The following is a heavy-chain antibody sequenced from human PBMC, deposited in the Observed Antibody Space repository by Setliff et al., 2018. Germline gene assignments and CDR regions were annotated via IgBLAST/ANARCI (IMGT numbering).Heavy chain of an antibody. V-gene: IGHV3-48*01. J-gene: IGHJ6*03. CDR1: GFTFSSYT. CDR2: ISSSSRTK. Sequence: AGGSLRLSCAASGFTFSSYTMNWVRQAPGKGLEWVSYISSSSRTKYYADSVKGRFTISRDNAKNSLYLQMNSLRAEDTAVYYCARNGDVDTGFLGYYYYYYMDVWGKGTTVTVSS. D-gene: IGHD5-18*01. CDR3: ARNGDVDTGFLGYYYYYYMDV.